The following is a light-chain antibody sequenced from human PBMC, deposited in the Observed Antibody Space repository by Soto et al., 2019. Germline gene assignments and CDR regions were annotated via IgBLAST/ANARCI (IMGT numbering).Light chain of an antibody. CDR2: ATS. CDR3: LQDNSYPLT. CDR1: QGIRND. V-gene: IGKV1-6*01. J-gene: IGKJ4*01. Sequence: MQMTQSPSSMSASLGDGVSIXXRESQGIRNDLGWYQQKPGKAPNLXIYATSSLQGGVPSRFSGSGSGTDFTLTISSLQPEDFATYYCLQDNSYPLTFGGGTKVDI.